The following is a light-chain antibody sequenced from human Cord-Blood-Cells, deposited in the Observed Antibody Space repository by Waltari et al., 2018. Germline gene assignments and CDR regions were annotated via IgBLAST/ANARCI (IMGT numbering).Light chain of an antibody. V-gene: IGKV1-33*01. CDR2: DAS. CDR3: QQYDNRMYT. Sequence: DLQMTKSPSSLSASVGDRVTITCQASQDISNYLNWYQQKPGKAPKLLIYDASNLETGVPSRFSGSGSGTDFTFTISSLQPEDIATYYCQQYDNRMYTFGQGTKLEIK. CDR1: QDISNY. J-gene: IGKJ2*01.